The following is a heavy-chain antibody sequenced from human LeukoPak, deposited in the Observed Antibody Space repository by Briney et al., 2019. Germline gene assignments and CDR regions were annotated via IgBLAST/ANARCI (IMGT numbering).Heavy chain of an antibody. CDR3: AKLHWSGEAAADYYYYGMDV. CDR2: ISYDGSNK. J-gene: IGHJ6*02. CDR1: GFTFSSYG. D-gene: IGHD6-13*01. Sequence: GGSLRLSCAASGFTFSSYGMHWVRQAPGKGLEWVAVISYDGSNKYYADSVKGRFTISRDNSKNTLYLRMNSLRAEDTAVYYCAKLHWSGEAAADYYYYGMDVWGQGTTVTVSS. V-gene: IGHV3-30*18.